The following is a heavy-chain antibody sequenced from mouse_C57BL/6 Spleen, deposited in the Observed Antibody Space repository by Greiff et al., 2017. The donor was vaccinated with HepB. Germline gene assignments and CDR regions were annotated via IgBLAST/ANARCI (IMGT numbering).Heavy chain of an antibody. Sequence: QVQLKQPGAELVKPGASVKLSCKASGYTFTSYWMHWVKQRPGQGLEWIGMIHPNSGSTNYNEKFKSKATLTVDKSSSTAYMQLSSLTSEDSAVYYCARERDYDWFAYWGQGTLVTVSA. CDR2: IHPNSGST. J-gene: IGHJ3*01. V-gene: IGHV1-64*01. CDR1: GYTFTSYW. CDR3: ARERDYDWFAY. D-gene: IGHD2-4*01.